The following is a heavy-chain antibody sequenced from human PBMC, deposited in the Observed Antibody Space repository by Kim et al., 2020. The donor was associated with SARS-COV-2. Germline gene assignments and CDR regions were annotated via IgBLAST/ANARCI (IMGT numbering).Heavy chain of an antibody. CDR3: ARDREYSYGPGFYYYYGMDV. CDR2: IYTSGLT. Sequence: SETLSLTCTVSGVSISREDWRWVRQASGTGLEWIGRIYTSGLTNYNLSLKRRVTMSVDTSKKQCSLKLSSVTAADTAVYYCARDREYSYGPGFYYYYGMDVWGQGNTVTASS. V-gene: IGHV4-4*07. D-gene: IGHD5-18*01. CDR1: GVSISRED. J-gene: IGHJ6*02.